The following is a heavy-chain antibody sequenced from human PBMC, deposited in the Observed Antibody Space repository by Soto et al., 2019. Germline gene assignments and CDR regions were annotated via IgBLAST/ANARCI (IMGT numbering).Heavy chain of an antibody. J-gene: IGHJ5*02. D-gene: IGHD3-22*01. Sequence: GGSLRLSCAASGFTFSSYSMNWVRQAPGKGLEWVSSISSSSSYIYYADSVRGRFTISRDNAKNSLYLQMNSLRAEDTAVYYCARDTYYYDSSGYYNNWFDPWGQGTLVTVSS. CDR2: ISSSSSYI. CDR1: GFTFSSYS. V-gene: IGHV3-21*01. CDR3: ARDTYYYDSSGYYNNWFDP.